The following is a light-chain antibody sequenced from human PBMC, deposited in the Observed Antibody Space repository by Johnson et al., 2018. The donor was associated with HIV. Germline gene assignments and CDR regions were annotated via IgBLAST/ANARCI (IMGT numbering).Light chain of an antibody. J-gene: IGLJ1*01. CDR2: ENN. V-gene: IGLV1-51*02. Sequence: QSVLTQPPSVSAAPGQRVTISCSGSSSNIGNNYVSWYQQLPGTAPKLLIYENNKRPSGTPDRFSGSQSGTSATLGIAGLQTGDEADYYCGTWDSSLGAHYVFGTGTKVTVL. CDR3: GTWDSSLGAHYV. CDR1: SSNIGNNY.